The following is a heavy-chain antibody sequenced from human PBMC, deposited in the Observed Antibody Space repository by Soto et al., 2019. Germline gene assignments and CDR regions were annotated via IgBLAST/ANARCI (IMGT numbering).Heavy chain of an antibody. CDR1: GYTFTSYG. V-gene: IGHV1-18*01. CDR3: ASGVDDYSNYDQLWFDP. D-gene: IGHD4-4*01. CDR2: ISAYNGNT. J-gene: IGHJ5*02. Sequence: ASVKVSCKASGYTFTSYGISWVRQAPGQGLEWMGWISAYNGNTNYAQKLQGRVTMTTDTSTSTAYMELRSLRSDDTAVYYCASGVDDYSNYDQLWFDPWGQGTLVTVSS.